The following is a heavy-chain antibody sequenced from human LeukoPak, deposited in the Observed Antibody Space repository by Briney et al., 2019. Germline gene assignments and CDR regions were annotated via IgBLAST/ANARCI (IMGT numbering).Heavy chain of an antibody. CDR3: ARGWNYELLMDY. Sequence: SVKVSCKASGGTFSSYAISWVRQAPGQGLEWMGGIIPIFGTADYAQKFQGRVTITTDESTSTAYMELSSLRSEDTAVYYCARGWNYELLMDYWGQGTLVTVSS. CDR1: GGTFSSYA. J-gene: IGHJ4*02. V-gene: IGHV1-69*05. D-gene: IGHD1-7*01. CDR2: IIPIFGTA.